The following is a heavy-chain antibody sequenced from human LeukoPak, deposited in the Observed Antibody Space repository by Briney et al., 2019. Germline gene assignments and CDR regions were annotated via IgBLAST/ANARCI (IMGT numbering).Heavy chain of an antibody. V-gene: IGHV3-74*01. J-gene: IGHJ4*02. Sequence: GGSLRLSCAASGFTLSDYWMNWVRRVPGKGPVWVSHISPDGTNIAYADSVKGRFTISRDSAKNTLYLQMNSLRVGDTAVYYCVRDGWGRTPYDSWGQGTLVTVSS. CDR2: ISPDGTNI. CDR1: GFTLSDYW. D-gene: IGHD4-23*01. CDR3: VRDGWGRTPYDS.